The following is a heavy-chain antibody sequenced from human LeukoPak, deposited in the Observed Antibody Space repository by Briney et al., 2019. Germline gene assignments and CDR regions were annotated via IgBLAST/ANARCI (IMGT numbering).Heavy chain of an antibody. CDR1: GGSISSYY. V-gene: IGHV4-59*08. D-gene: IGHD6-19*01. CDR3: ARHVPIRAVAGSLYYYYGMDV. J-gene: IGHJ6*02. Sequence: SETLSLTCTVSGGSISSYYWSWIRQPPGKGLEWIGYIYYSGSTNYNPSHKSRVTISVDTSKNQFSLKLSSVTAADTAVYYCARHVPIRAVAGSLYYYYGMDVWGQGTTVTVSS. CDR2: IYYSGST.